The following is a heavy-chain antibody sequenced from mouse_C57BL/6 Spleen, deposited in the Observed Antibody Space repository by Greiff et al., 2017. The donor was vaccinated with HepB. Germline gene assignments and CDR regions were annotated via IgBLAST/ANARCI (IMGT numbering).Heavy chain of an antibody. V-gene: IGHV1-59*01. J-gene: IGHJ2*01. CDR1: GYTFTSYW. D-gene: IGHD1-1*01. CDR3: AREGFITTVVAHFDY. Sequence: QVQLQQPGAELVRPGTSVKLSCKASGYTFTSYWMHWAKQRPGQGLEWIGVIDPSDSYTNYNQKFKGKATLTVDTSSSTAYMQLSSLTSEDSAVYYCAREGFITTVVAHFDYWGQGTTLTVSS. CDR2: IDPSDSYT.